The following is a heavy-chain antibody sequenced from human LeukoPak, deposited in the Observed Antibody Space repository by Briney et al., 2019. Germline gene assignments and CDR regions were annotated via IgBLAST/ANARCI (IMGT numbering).Heavy chain of an antibody. Sequence: PGGSLRLSCTASRFTFNRYAMSWVRQAPGKGLEWVSVIYSGGSTYYADSVKGRFTISRDNSKNTLYLQMNSLRAEDTAVYYCARGERYSYGFDYWGQGTLVTVSS. CDR3: ARGERYSYGFDY. CDR2: IYSGGST. D-gene: IGHD5-18*01. CDR1: RFTFNRYA. V-gene: IGHV3-53*01. J-gene: IGHJ4*02.